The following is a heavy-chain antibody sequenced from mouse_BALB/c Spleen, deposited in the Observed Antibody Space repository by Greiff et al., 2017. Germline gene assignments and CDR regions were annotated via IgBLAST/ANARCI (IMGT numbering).Heavy chain of an antibody. CDR2: INPSNGGT. CDR1: GYTFTSYY. J-gene: IGHJ3*01. D-gene: IGHD4-1*01. V-gene: IGHV1S81*02. CDR3: RRGEGLGRKNWFAY. Sequence: QVQLQQSGAELVKPGASVKLSCKASGYTFTSYYMYWVKQRPGQGLEWIGEINPSNGGTNLNEKFKSKATLTVDKSSSTAYMQLSSLTSEDSAVYYCRRGEGLGRKNWFAYWGQGTLVTVSA.